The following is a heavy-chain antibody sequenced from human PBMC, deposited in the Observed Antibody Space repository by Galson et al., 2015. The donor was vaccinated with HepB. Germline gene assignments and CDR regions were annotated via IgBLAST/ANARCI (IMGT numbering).Heavy chain of an antibody. CDR3: ARGEDGYNGPVAFDI. D-gene: IGHD5-24*01. CDR2: INHSGST. Sequence: ETLSLTCAVYGGSFSGYYWSWIRQPPGKGLEWIGEINHSGSTNYNPSLKSRVTISVDTSKNQFSLKLSSVTAADTAVYYCARGEDGYNGPVAFDIWGQGTMVTVSS. J-gene: IGHJ3*02. V-gene: IGHV4-34*01. CDR1: GGSFSGYY.